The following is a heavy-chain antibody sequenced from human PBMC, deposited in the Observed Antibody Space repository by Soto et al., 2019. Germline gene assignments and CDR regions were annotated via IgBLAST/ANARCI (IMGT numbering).Heavy chain of an antibody. CDR1: GFTFSSYA. Sequence: QVPLVESGGGVVQPGRSLRLSCAASGFTFSSYAMHWVRQAPGKGLEWVAVISYDGSNKYYADSVKGRFTISRDNSKNTLYLQMNSLRAEDTAVYYCARDYYYDSSGYYWGQGTLVTVSS. CDR3: ARDYYYDSSGYY. J-gene: IGHJ4*02. D-gene: IGHD3-22*01. CDR2: ISYDGSNK. V-gene: IGHV3-30-3*01.